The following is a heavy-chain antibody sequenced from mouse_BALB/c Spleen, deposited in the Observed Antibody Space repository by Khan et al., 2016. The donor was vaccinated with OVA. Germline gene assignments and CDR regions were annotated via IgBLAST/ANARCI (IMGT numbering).Heavy chain of an antibody. V-gene: IGHV1-54*01. Sequence: QVQLKQSGAELVRPGTSVKVSCKASGYAFTDYLIEWVKQRPGQGLEWIGVINPGSGNTNYNEKFKGKATLTADKSSSTAYMQLSSLTSDDSAVCLSARGGYGTLDYWGQGTPVTVSS. J-gene: IGHJ4*01. CDR1: GYAFTDYL. CDR3: ARGGYGTLDY. CDR2: INPGSGNT. D-gene: IGHD2-10*02.